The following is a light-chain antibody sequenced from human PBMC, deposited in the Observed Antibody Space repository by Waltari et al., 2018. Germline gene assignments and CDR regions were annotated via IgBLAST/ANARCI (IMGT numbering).Light chain of an antibody. CDR3: HSRKGRDNQVV. CDR2: GKE. Sequence: SSELTQGPDVSVALGQTVTSPCQGDSLRTSYASWYQGKPGQAPLLVLFGKEKRPSGIPDRISGYSSGTTSSLTITGAQAEDEADYYCHSRKGRDNQVVFGGGTKLTVL. J-gene: IGLJ3*02. CDR1: SLRTSY. V-gene: IGLV3-19*01.